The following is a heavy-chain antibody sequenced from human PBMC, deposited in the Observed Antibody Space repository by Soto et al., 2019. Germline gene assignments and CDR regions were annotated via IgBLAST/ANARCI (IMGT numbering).Heavy chain of an antibody. D-gene: IGHD3-22*01. CDR1: GFTYTDFA. V-gene: IGHV3-30*09. Sequence: QVQLVESGGGVVQPGRSLRLSCAASGFTYTDFALHWVRQAPGKGLEWVAIISYDGSDKYYADSVKGRFAISRDNPKNTLYLEMNSLRPEDTAVYFCARRAWDSYYAIDVWGQGTTVTVFS. CDR3: ARRAWDSYYAIDV. CDR2: ISYDGSDK. J-gene: IGHJ6*02.